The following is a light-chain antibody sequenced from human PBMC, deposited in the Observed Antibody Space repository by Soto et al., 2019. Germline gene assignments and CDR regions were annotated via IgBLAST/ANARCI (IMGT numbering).Light chain of an antibody. CDR3: QQYNSWPRT. J-gene: IGKJ1*01. Sequence: EVVLTQSPDTLSLPPVERATLSCRASQSVSSTYLAWYRQKPGQPPRLVIYGTSTRATTIPARFSGSGSGTEFTLSISSLQSEDFAVYYCQQYNSWPRTFGQGTKVDIK. V-gene: IGKV3-15*01. CDR2: GTS. CDR1: QSVSSTY.